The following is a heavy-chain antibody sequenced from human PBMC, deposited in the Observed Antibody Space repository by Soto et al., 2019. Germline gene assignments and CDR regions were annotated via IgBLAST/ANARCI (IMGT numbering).Heavy chain of an antibody. CDR3: ARIAARPDYYYCGMDV. V-gene: IGHV1-69*13. J-gene: IGHJ6*02. Sequence: SVKVSCKASGGTFSSYAISWVRQAPGQGLEWMGGIIPIFGTANYAQKFQGRVTITADESTSTAYMELSSLRSEDTAVYYCARIAARPDYYYCGMDVWGQGTTVTVSS. CDR2: IIPIFGTA. CDR1: GGTFSSYA. D-gene: IGHD6-6*01.